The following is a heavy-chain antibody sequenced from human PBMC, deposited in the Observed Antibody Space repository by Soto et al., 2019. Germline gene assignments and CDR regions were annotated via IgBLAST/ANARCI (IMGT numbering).Heavy chain of an antibody. V-gene: IGHV3-23*01. D-gene: IGHD3-3*01. CDR2: ISAGGGNT. CDR1: GFTFGSSA. J-gene: IGHJ4*02. CDR3: AKVLSAKYYFDY. Sequence: EVQLLESGGDLVQPGGSLRLSCAASGFTFGSSAMNWVRQAPGKGLEWVSTISAGGGNTYYADSVKGRFTISRDNSKNTVYLQMNSLRAEDTAVYYCAKVLSAKYYFDYWGQGTLVTVSS.